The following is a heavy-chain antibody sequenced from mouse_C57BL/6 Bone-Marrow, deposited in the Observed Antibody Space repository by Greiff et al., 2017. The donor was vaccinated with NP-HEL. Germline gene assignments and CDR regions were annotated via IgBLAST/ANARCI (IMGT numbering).Heavy chain of an antibody. J-gene: IGHJ4*01. Sequence: DVKLQESGAELVRPGASVKLSCTASGFNIKDDYMHWVKQRPEQGLEWIGWIDPENGDTEYASKFQGKATITADTSSNTAYLQLSSLTSEDTAVYYCTTGLYAMDYWGQGTSVTVSS. CDR2: IDPENGDT. V-gene: IGHV14-4*01. CDR1: GFNIKDDY. CDR3: TTGLYAMDY.